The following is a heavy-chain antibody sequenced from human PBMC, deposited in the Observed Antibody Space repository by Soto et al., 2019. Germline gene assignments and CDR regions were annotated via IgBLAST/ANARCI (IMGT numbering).Heavy chain of an antibody. CDR2: IYPGDSDT. D-gene: IGHD6-6*01. J-gene: IGHJ6*02. V-gene: IGHV5-51*01. CDR1: GYSFTSYW. Sequence: GESLKISCNGSGYSFTSYWISWVRQMPGKGLEWMGIIYPGDSDTRYSPSFQGQVTISADKSISTAYLQWSSLKASDTAMYYCARLKEGYSSSYENYYYYYGMDVWGQGTTVTVSS. CDR3: ARLKEGYSSSYENYYYYYGMDV.